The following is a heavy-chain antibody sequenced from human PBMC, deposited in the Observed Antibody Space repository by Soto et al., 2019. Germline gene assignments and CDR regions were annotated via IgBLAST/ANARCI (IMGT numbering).Heavy chain of an antibody. CDR2: ISGRGGVT. D-gene: IGHD3-22*01. J-gene: IGHJ4*02. CDR3: AKDRQVMSYYESAGHYND. Sequence: EVQLLESGGGLVQPGGSLRLPCVDSGFTFRNQDMRWVRQAPGKGLEWVSGISGRGGVTYYADSVKGRFTISRDNSKNTLYLQMNNLRANDTAVYYCAKDRQVMSYYESAGHYNDWGQGTLVTVSS. CDR1: GFTFRNQD. V-gene: IGHV3-23*01.